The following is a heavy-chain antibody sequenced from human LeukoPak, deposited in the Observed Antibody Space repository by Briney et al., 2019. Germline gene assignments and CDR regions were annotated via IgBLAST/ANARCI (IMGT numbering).Heavy chain of an antibody. V-gene: IGHV3-7*01. Sequence: GGSLRLSCAASGFTFSSNWMSWVRQAPGKGLEWVANIKEDGSEKYYVDSVKGRFTISRDNAKNSLYLQMNSLRAEDTAVYYCARGVDNWGQGTLVTVSS. CDR2: IKEDGSEK. CDR1: GFTFSSNW. CDR3: ARGVDN. J-gene: IGHJ4*02.